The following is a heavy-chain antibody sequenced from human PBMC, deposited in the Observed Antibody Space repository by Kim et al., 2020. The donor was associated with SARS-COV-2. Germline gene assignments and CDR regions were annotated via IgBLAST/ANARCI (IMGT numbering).Heavy chain of an antibody. CDR2: IHNREGT. Sequence: SETLSLTCTVSGAPVTTFYWSWIRQPPGKGLEWIGYIHNREGTNYNPSLKSRVTMSLDTSKNQFSLRLNSVTAAATAVYPCARDGDGDHSGYPWSGLDY. CDR1: GAPVTTFY. J-gene: IGHJ4*01. D-gene: IGHD3-22*01. V-gene: IGHV4-59*02. CDR3: ARDGDGDHSGYPWSGLDY.